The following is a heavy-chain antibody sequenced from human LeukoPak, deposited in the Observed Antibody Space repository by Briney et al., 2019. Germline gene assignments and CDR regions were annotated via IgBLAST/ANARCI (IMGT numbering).Heavy chain of an antibody. CDR3: ARVSSSTIDHRDY. CDR2: ISYDGSNK. J-gene: IGHJ4*02. Sequence: GGSLRLSCAASGFTFSSYAMHWVRQAPGKGLEWVAVISYDGSNKYYADSVKGRFTISRDNSKNTLYLQMNSLRAEDTAVYYCARVSSSTIDHRDYWGQGTLVTVPS. V-gene: IGHV3-30*04. D-gene: IGHD6-13*01. CDR1: GFTFSSYA.